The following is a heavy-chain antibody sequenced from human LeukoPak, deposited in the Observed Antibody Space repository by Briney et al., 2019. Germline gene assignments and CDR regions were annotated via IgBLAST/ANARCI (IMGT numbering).Heavy chain of an antibody. V-gene: IGHV3-30-3*01. Sequence: TGGSLRLSCAASGFTFSSYAMHWVRQAPGKGLEWVAVISYDGSNKYYADSVKGRFTISRDNSKNTLYLQMNSLRAEDTAVYYCARGGLGYYDSSGGIDYWGQGTLVTVSS. CDR1: GFTFSSYA. CDR3: ARGGLGYYDSSGGIDY. J-gene: IGHJ4*02. CDR2: ISYDGSNK. D-gene: IGHD3-22*01.